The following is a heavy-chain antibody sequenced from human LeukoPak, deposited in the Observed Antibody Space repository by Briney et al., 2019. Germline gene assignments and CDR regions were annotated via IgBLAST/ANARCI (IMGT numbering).Heavy chain of an antibody. CDR2: LYNSGST. Sequence: PSETLSLTCTVSGGSISSYYWSWIRQPPGKGLEWIGYLYNSGSTNNNPSLKSRVIISVDTSKNQFSLKLSSVTPADTAVYYCARHGSGYSSDHWGQGTLVTGSS. CDR3: ARHGSGYSSDH. V-gene: IGHV4-59*01. CDR1: GGSISSYY. J-gene: IGHJ5*02. D-gene: IGHD5-18*01.